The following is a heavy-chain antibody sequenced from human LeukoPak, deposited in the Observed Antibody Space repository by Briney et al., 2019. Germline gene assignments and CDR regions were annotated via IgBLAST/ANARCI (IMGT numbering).Heavy chain of an antibody. D-gene: IGHD3-9*01. V-gene: IGHV3-23*01. J-gene: IGHJ4*02. CDR1: GFPVSSYA. CDR2: ISGGNGNTYYA. CDR3: AKFYDILTGYFDY. Sequence: PGGSLRLYCAASGFPVSSYAMSWVRQSPGKGLEWVSAISGGNGNTYYAYYADSVRGRFTISRDSSKNTLYLQMNSLRAEDTAVYYCAKFYDILTGYFDYWGQGTLVTVSS.